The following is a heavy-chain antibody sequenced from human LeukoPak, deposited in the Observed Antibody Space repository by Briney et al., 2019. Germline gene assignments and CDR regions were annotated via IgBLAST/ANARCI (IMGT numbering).Heavy chain of an antibody. CDR1: GYTFTGYY. Sequence: ASVKVSCKASGYTFTGYYMHWVRQAPGQGLEWMGWINPNSGGTNDAQKFQGRVTMTTDTSISTAYMELSRLRSDDTAVYYCASGREHCSSTSCWGYYMDVWGKGTTVTISS. CDR3: ASGREHCSSTSCWGYYMDV. CDR2: INPNSGGT. D-gene: IGHD2-2*01. J-gene: IGHJ6*03. V-gene: IGHV1-2*02.